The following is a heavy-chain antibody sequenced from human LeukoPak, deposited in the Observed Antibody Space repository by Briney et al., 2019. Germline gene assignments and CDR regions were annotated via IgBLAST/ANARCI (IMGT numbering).Heavy chain of an antibody. D-gene: IGHD2-15*01. Sequence: PSETLSHTCAVSGYSISSGYYWGWIRQPPGKGLLWLGSIYHSGSTYYNPSLKSRVTISVDTSKNQFSLKLSSATAADTAVYYCARQGYCSGGSCYPFYYYYYMDVWGKGTTVTVSS. CDR1: GYSISSGYY. V-gene: IGHV4-38-2*01. CDR2: IYHSGST. CDR3: ARQGYCSGGSCYPFYYYYYMDV. J-gene: IGHJ6*03.